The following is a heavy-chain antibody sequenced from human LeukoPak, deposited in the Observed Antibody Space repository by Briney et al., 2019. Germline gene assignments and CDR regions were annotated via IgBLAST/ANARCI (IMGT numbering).Heavy chain of an antibody. CDR3: TRAGYSSGWYTAEYFQN. CDR1: GYTFTGSC. V-gene: IGHV1-46*01. CDR2: INPSSDST. J-gene: IGHJ1*01. Sequence: ASVKVSCKASGYTFTGSCLHWVRQAPGQGLEWMGLINPSSDSTSYAQKFQGRVTMTRGTSTSTIYMELSSLRSEDTAVYYCTRAGYSSGWYTAEYFQNWGQGTLVTVSS. D-gene: IGHD6-19*01.